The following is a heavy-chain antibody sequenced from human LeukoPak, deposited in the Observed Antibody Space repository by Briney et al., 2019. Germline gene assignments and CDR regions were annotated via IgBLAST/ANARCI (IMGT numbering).Heavy chain of an antibody. J-gene: IGHJ4*02. CDR3: ATGGPVTTYDFDY. CDR1: GFTFSDYY. D-gene: IGHD4-17*01. CDR2: ISRSSSDT. Sequence: GGSLRLSCAASGFTFSDYYMSWLRQAPGKGLEWVSYISRSSSDTNYADSVKGRFTISRDNAKNSLYLQMNSLRAEDTAVYYCATGGPVTTYDFDYWGQGTLVTVSS. V-gene: IGHV3-11*06.